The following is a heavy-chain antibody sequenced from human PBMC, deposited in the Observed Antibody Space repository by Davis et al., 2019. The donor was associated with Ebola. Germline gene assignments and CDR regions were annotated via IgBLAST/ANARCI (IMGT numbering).Heavy chain of an antibody. Sequence: PGGSLRLSCAASGFTFSSNAMSWVRQAPGKGLEWVSAISNTGGSTYYADSVKGRFTISRDNSKNTLYMQMNSLRAEDTAVYYCAKNDDYSSGSCDYWGQGTLVTVSS. V-gene: IGHV3-23*01. CDR3: AKNDDYSSGSCDY. CDR2: ISNTGGST. J-gene: IGHJ4*02. CDR1: GFTFSSNA. D-gene: IGHD6-19*01.